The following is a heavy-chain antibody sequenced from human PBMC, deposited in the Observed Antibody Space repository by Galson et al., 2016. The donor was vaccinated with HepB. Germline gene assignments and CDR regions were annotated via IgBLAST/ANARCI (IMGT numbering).Heavy chain of an antibody. D-gene: IGHD2-2*01. CDR1: GYKFTDYA. CDR2: INVRNGET. V-gene: IGHV1-18*01. J-gene: IGHJ4*02. CDR3: ARGRSMPYFDS. Sequence: SVKVSCKASGYKFTDYAITWVRQAPGQGLEWMGWINVRNGETNSAQRLQGRVTMTRETSTSTVFLDLRRLRSDDTATYFCARGRSMPYFDSWGQGTLVTVSS.